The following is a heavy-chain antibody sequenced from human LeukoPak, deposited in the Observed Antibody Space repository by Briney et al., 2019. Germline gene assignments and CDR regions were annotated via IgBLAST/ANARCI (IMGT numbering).Heavy chain of an antibody. CDR1: GFTFSSYW. V-gene: IGHV3-7*01. CDR2: IKQDGSEK. D-gene: IGHD3-3*01. CDR3: ARHDDFWSGYWGNYYYYMDV. J-gene: IGHJ6*03. Sequence: GGSLRLSCAASGFTFSSYWMSWVRQAPGKGLEWVANIKQDGSEKYYVDSVKGRFTISRDNAKNSLYLQMNSLRAEDTAVYYCARHDDFWSGYWGNYYYYMDVWGKGTTVTVSS.